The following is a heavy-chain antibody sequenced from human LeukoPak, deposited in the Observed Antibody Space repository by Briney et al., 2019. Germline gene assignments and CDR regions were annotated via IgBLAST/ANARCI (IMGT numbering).Heavy chain of an antibody. CDR2: TSGSGGST. J-gene: IGHJ4*02. CDR1: GFTFSSYA. CDR3: AKEYGSGSLMTVFDY. Sequence: GGSLRLSCAASGFTFSSYAMSWVRQAPGKGLEWVSATSGSGGSTYYADSVKGRFTISRDNSKNTLYLQMNSLRAEDTAVYYCAKEYGSGSLMTVFDYWGQGTLVTVSS. D-gene: IGHD3-10*01. V-gene: IGHV3-23*01.